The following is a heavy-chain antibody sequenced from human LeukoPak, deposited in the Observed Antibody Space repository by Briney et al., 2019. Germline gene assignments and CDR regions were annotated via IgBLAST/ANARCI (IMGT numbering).Heavy chain of an antibody. CDR3: ARGSQLVVAATAGWFDP. D-gene: IGHD2-15*01. CDR2: INHSGRT. Sequence: SETLSLTCAVYGGSFSVYYWSWIRQPPGKGLEWIGEINHSGRTNYNPSLKSRVTISVDTSKNQFSLKLTSVTAADTAVCYCARGSQLVVAATAGWFDPWGQGTLVTVSS. CDR1: GGSFSVYY. J-gene: IGHJ5*02. V-gene: IGHV4-34*01.